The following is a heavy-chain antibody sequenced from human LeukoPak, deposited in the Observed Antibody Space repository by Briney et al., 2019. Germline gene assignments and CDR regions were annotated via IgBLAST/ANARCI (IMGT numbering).Heavy chain of an antibody. Sequence: KPSETLSLTCTVSGGSISSGGYFWTWIRQHPGKGLKWIGHIYYTGSTYYNPSLKSRVTISVDTSKNQFSLKLSSVTAADTAVYYCARKEKGSSSRKLDYWGQGTLVTVSS. CDR1: GGSISSGGYF. CDR3: ARKEKGSSSRKLDY. V-gene: IGHV4-31*03. CDR2: IYYTGST. D-gene: IGHD6-13*01. J-gene: IGHJ4*02.